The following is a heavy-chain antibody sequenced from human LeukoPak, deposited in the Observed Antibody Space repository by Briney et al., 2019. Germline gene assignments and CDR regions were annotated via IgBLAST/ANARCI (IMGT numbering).Heavy chain of an antibody. V-gene: IGHV3-49*03. J-gene: IGHJ6*03. D-gene: IGHD6-6*01. CDR2: IRSKAYGGTT. CDR1: GFTFGDYA. Sequence: QSGGSLRLSCTASGFTFGDYAMSWFRQAPGKGLEWVGFIRSKAYGGTTEYAASVKGRFTISRDDSKSIAYLQMNSLKTEDTAVYYCANLIAARTGYYYYMDVWGKGTTVTVSS. CDR3: ANLIAARTGYYYYMDV.